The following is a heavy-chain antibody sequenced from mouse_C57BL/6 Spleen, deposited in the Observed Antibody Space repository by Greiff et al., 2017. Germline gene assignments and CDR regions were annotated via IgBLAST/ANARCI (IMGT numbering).Heavy chain of an antibody. Sequence: ELKVVESGGGLVKPGGSLSLSCASSGFTFSDYGMHWVRQAPEKGLEWVAYISSGSSTIYYADTVKGRFTISRDNAKNTLFLQMTSLRSEDTAMYYCARLRHYYAMDYWSQGASVTVSS. J-gene: IGHJ4*01. CDR2: ISSGSSTI. D-gene: IGHD1-1*01. CDR1: GFTFSDYG. CDR3: ARLRHYYAMDY. V-gene: IGHV5-17*01.